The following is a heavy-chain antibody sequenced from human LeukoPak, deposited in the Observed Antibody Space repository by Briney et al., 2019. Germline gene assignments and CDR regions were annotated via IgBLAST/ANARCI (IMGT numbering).Heavy chain of an antibody. D-gene: IGHD1-26*01. CDR2: ISYDGSNK. Sequence: SLRLSCAASGFTFSSYAMHWIRQPPGKGLEWVAVISYDGSNKYYADSVKGRFTISRDNSKNTLYLQMNSLRAEDTAVYYCASEGAIVGATLDYWGQGTLVTVSS. J-gene: IGHJ4*02. CDR1: GFTFSSYA. CDR3: ASEGAIVGATLDY. V-gene: IGHV3-30-3*01.